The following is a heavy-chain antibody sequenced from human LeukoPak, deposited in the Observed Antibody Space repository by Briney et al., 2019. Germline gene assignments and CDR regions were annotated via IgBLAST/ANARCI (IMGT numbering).Heavy chain of an antibody. V-gene: IGHV1-46*01. Sequence: ASVKVSCKASGYTFTSYYMHWVRQAPGQGLEWMGIINPSGGSTSYAQKFQGRVTMTRDTSTSTVYMELSSLRSEDTAVYYCAREITMVRGVIGRTRYYGMDVWGQGTTVTVSS. J-gene: IGHJ6*02. CDR1: GYTFTSYY. D-gene: IGHD3-10*01. CDR2: INPSGGST. CDR3: AREITMVRGVIGRTRYYGMDV.